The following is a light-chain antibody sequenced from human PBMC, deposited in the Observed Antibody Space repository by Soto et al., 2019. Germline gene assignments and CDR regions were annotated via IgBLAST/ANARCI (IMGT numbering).Light chain of an antibody. V-gene: IGLV2-18*02. J-gene: IGLJ1*01. CDR3: FSFTTTSTHV. Sequence: QSVLTQPPSVSVSPGQSVTISCTATTTDIDNYDSVSWYQQAPGTAPKLIIYDVNNRPSGAPDRFSGSTSGNTAYLTISGLQVEDEAEYFCFSFTTTSTHVFGTGTKVTVL. CDR1: TTDIDNYDS. CDR2: DVN.